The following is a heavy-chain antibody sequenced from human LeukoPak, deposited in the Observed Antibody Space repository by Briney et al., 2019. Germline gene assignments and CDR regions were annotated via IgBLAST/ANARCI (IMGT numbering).Heavy chain of an antibody. J-gene: IGHJ4*02. CDR2: ISAYNGDT. Sequence: ASVKVSCKASAYTFNKYGITWVRQAPGQGLEWMGWISAYNGDTNYAQKFQGRVTMTTDTSTSTAYMEVRSLRSEDTAVYYCARVEELLLGYWGQGTLVTVSS. D-gene: IGHD1-26*01. CDR3: ARVEELLLGY. CDR1: AYTFNKYG. V-gene: IGHV1-18*01.